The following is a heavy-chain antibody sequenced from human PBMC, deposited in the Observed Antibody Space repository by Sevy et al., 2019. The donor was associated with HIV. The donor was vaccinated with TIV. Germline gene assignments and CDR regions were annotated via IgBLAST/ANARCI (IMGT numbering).Heavy chain of an antibody. CDR3: ARAGTAVTGTAFDY. J-gene: IGHJ4*02. D-gene: IGHD6-19*01. CDR1: GGTFYSYA. CDR2: IIPIFGAT. V-gene: IGHV1-69*13. Sequence: ASVKVSCKASGGTFYSYAISWVRQAPGQGLEWMGGIIPIFGATNYAQKFQGRVTITADESRSAAYMELSSLRSEDTAVYYCARAGTAVTGTAFDYWGQGTLVTVSS.